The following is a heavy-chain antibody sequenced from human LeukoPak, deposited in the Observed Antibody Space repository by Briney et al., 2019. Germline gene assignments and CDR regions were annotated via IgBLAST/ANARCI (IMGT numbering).Heavy chain of an antibody. J-gene: IGHJ6*03. CDR2: ITNSGTT. D-gene: IGHD3-22*01. CDR1: GESISSHY. V-gene: IGHV4-59*08. CDR3: ASCRRSGYQYYYYYYMDV. Sequence: SETLSLTCNVSGESISSHYWSWTRQSPGKGLEWIGYITNSGTTKFNPSLKSRVTISRDTSKNQFSLKLSSVTAADTAVYYCASCRRSGYQYYYYYYMDVWGKGTTVTISS.